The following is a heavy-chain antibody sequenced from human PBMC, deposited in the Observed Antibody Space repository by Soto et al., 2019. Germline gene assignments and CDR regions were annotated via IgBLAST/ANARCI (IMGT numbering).Heavy chain of an antibody. V-gene: IGHV3-73*01. CDR1: GFIFSDSA. CDR2: VRSKGNKYAT. Sequence: EVQLVESGGGLVQPGGSLKLSCAASGFIFSDSAMHWVRQVSGKGLEWVGRVRSKGNKYATGYAASVKGRFTICRDDSENTAYLQMNSLRTEGTAVYYCTSTSGWYFEHWGQGILVTVSS. D-gene: IGHD6-19*01. J-gene: IGHJ4*02. CDR3: TSTSGWYFEH.